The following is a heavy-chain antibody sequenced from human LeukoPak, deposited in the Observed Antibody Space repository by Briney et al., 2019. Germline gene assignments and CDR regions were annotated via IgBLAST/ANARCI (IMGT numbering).Heavy chain of an antibody. CDR1: GASISGQF. CDR2: IHTSGRP. J-gene: IGHJ4*02. Sequence: SDTLSLTCNVSGASISGQFWSWIRHPAGKNREGMGRIHTSGRPIYNPSLSSRVTMSVDTSKGQFSLTMNSLPAADTAIYSCARQRLDGDILGFDWWGQGTMVTVSS. V-gene: IGHV4-4*07. D-gene: IGHD2-21*01. CDR3: ARQRLDGDILGFDW.